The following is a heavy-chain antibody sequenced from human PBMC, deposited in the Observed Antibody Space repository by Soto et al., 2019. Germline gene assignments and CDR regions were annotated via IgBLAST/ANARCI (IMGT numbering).Heavy chain of an antibody. V-gene: IGHV4-34*01. CDR1: GGSFSGYY. D-gene: IGHD3-22*01. CDR3: AREASITMIVVVANWFDP. CDR2: INHSGST. J-gene: IGHJ5*02. Sequence: SETLSLTCAVYGGSFSGYYWSWIRQPPGKGLEWIGEINHSGSTNYNPSLKSRVTISVDTSKNQFSLKLSSVTAADTAVYYCAREASITMIVVVANWFDPWGQGTLVTFSS.